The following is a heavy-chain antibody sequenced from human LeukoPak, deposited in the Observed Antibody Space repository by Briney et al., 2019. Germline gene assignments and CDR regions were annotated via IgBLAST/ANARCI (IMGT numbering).Heavy chain of an antibody. V-gene: IGHV3-30*18. CDR3: AKDRQWLFKWYFDL. Sequence: GGSLRLSCAASGFTFSSYGMHWVRQAPGKGLEWVAVISHDGNNKYYADSVKGRFTISRDNSKNTLYLQMNSLRAEDTAVYYCAKDRQWLFKWYFDLWGRGTLVTVSS. D-gene: IGHD6-19*01. CDR2: ISHDGNNK. J-gene: IGHJ2*01. CDR1: GFTFSSYG.